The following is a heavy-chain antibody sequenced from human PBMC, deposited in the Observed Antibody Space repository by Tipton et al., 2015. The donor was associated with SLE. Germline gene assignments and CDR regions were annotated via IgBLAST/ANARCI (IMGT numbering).Heavy chain of an antibody. D-gene: IGHD3-10*01. V-gene: IGHV4-59*11. CDR1: GGSISTHS. Sequence: TLSLTCSVSGGSISTHSWTWIRQPPGKGLQYIGYIYYTGSTNYSPSLKSRATISVDTAKNQISLRLTSVTAADTAVYYCARLWFGELFFDYWGQGTLVTVSS. CDR2: IYYTGST. CDR3: ARLWFGELFFDY. J-gene: IGHJ4*02.